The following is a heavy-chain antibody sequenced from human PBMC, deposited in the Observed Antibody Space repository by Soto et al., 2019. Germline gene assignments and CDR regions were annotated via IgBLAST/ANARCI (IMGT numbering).Heavy chain of an antibody. CDR1: GGSVSSGSYY. J-gene: IGHJ4*02. CDR3: ASGYPYDY. CDR2: IYYSGST. Sequence: SETLSLTCTVSGGSVSSGSYYWSWIRQPPGKGLEWIGYIYYSGSTNYNPSLKSRVTISVDTSKNQFSLKLSSVTAADTAVYYCASGYPYDYWGQGTLVTVSS. D-gene: IGHD5-12*01. V-gene: IGHV4-61*01.